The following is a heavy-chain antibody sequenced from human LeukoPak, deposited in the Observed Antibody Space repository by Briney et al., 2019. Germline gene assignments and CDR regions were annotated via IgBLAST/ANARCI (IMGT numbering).Heavy chain of an antibody. Sequence: KASETLSLTCSVSGDAITSGDDYWNWIRQSPGKGLRWIEYIFFTGSTYYNPSLGSRFTISLDAPKNQFSLRLNSVTAADTAVYYCARGDYTVLAGSPFDLWGRGTLVTVSS. CDR1: GDAITSGDDY. V-gene: IGHV4-30-4*01. J-gene: IGHJ4*02. CDR3: ARGDYTVLAGSPFDL. D-gene: IGHD6-19*01. CDR2: IFFTGST.